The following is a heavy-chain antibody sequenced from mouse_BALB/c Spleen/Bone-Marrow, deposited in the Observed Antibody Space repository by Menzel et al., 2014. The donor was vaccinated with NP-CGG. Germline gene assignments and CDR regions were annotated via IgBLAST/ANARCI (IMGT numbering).Heavy chain of an antibody. CDR3: ARSYGYERSWFAY. D-gene: IGHD2-2*01. Sequence: EVKLQESGPEVVKPGASVKISCKTPGYTFTEYTMHWVKQSLGKSLEWIGGINPNNGGTTYNQKFKGKATLTVDKSSSTAYMELRSLTSEDSAVYYCARSYGYERSWFAYWGQGTLVTVSA. CDR1: GYTFTEYT. J-gene: IGHJ3*01. V-gene: IGHV1-18*01. CDR2: INPNNGGT.